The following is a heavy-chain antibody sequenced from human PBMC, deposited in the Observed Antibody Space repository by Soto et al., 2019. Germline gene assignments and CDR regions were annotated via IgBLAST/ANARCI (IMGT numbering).Heavy chain of an antibody. CDR3: ARLPSRHLVDY. V-gene: IGHV4-39*01. J-gene: IGHJ4*02. Sequence: SETLSLTCTVSGRSINSSGYYWGWIRQPPGKGLEWIGSMFYGVSTYYNPSLKSRVAVSVDTSKNQFSLNLRSVTAADTAVYYCARLPSRHLVDYWGQGTLVTVSS. CDR2: MFYGVST. D-gene: IGHD3-3*02. CDR1: GRSINSSGYY.